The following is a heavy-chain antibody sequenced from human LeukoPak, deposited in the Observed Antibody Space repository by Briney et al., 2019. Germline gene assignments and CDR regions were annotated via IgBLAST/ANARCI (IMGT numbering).Heavy chain of an antibody. J-gene: IGHJ3*02. CDR3: VRDSGSHWGSGAFDI. CDR2: INTDGSDT. D-gene: IGHD1-26*01. V-gene: IGHV3-74*01. Sequence: GGSLRLSCAASGFTFSRNWMHWVRHVSGKGLVWVSRINTDGSDTIYADSVKGRFTISRDNAKNTLYLQMNSLRAEDTAVYYCVRDSGSHWGSGAFDIWGQGTMVTVSS. CDR1: GFTFSRNW.